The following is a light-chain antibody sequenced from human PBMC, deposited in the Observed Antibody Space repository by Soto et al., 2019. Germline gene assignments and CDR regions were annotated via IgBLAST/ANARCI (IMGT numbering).Light chain of an antibody. CDR2: DVS. J-gene: IGLJ2*01. V-gene: IGLV2-11*01. Sequence: QSALTQPRSVSGSPGQSVTISCTGTSSDIGTYNYVSWYQQYPAKAPKLMISDVSERPSGVPDRFSGSKSGNTASLTISGLQAEDEADYYCCSYAGSYTFVVFGGGTKLTVL. CDR1: SSDIGTYNY. CDR3: CSYAGSYTFVV.